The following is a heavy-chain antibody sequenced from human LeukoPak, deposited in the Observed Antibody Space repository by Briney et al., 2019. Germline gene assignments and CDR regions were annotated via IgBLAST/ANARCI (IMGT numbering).Heavy chain of an antibody. D-gene: IGHD3-9*01. J-gene: IGHJ5*02. Sequence: SETLSLTCTVSGGSINSGGYYWSWIRQHPGKGLEWIGYIYYSGSTNYNPSLKSRVTISVDTSKNQFSLNLSSVTAADTAVYYCARSPLTGNYGDWFDPWGQGTLVIVSS. CDR1: GGSINSGGYY. CDR3: ARSPLTGNYGDWFDP. V-gene: IGHV4-31*03. CDR2: IYYSGST.